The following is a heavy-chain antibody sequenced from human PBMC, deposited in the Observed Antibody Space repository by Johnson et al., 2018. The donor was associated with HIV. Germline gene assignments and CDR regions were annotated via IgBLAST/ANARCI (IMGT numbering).Heavy chain of an antibody. D-gene: IGHD1-26*01. V-gene: IGHV3-53*01. Sequence: VESGGGLIQPGGSLRLSCAASGFTVSSYYMSWVRQAPGKGLEWVSVIYSGGSTDYPDSVKGGFTISRDNSKNTLYLQMNSLRAEDTAVYYCAKSGYSGSYDRMGAFDIWGQGTMVTVSS. CDR3: AKSGYSGSYDRMGAFDI. CDR2: IYSGGST. J-gene: IGHJ3*02. CDR1: GFTVSSYY.